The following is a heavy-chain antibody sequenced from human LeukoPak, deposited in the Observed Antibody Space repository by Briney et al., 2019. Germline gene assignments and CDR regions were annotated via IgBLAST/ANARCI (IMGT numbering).Heavy chain of an antibody. CDR2: ISSGRPTI. Sequence: PGGSLRLSCAASGFTFSSYGMNWVRQAPGKGLEWVSYISSGRPTINYADSVKGRFTISRDNARNSLYLQMNSLRAEDTAVYYCVRDNPRCCGVIPANIDDYWGQGTLVTVSS. V-gene: IGHV3-48*01. CDR1: GFTFSSYG. CDR3: VRDNPRCCGVIPANIDDY. J-gene: IGHJ4*01. D-gene: IGHD2-21*01.